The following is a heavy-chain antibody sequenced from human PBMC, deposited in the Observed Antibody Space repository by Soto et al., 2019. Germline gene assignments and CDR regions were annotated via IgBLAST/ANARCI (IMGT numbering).Heavy chain of an antibody. Sequence: ASVKVSCKASGYTFTVYYMHWVRQAPGQGLEWMGWINPKSGGTMYPQKFQGRVTMTWDTSISTAYMALTRLRSDDTAVYYCARDMAKGGGSAGFDYWGQGTLVTVSS. V-gene: IGHV1-2*02. CDR3: ARDMAKGGGSAGFDY. CDR2: INPKSGGT. J-gene: IGHJ4*02. D-gene: IGHD1-26*01. CDR1: GYTFTVYY.